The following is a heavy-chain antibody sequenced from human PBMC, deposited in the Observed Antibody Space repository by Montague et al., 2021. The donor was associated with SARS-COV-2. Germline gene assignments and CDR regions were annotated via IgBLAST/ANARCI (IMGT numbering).Heavy chain of an antibody. CDR2: IYSSGST. D-gene: IGHD4-17*01. J-gene: IGHJ6*02. V-gene: IGHV4-61*02. CDR3: ARDYGDYSYYYGSDV. CDR1: GGSIRSGSYY. Sequence: TLSLTCTVSGGSIRSGSYYWSWIRQPAGKGLEWIGRIYSSGSTNYNPSLKSRVTMSVDTSKNQFSLKVSSVTAADTAVYCCARDYGDYSYYYGSDVWGQGTTVTVSS.